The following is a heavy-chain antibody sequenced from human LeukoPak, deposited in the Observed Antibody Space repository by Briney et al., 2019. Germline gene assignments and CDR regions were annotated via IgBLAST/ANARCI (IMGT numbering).Heavy chain of an antibody. Sequence: PSETLSLTCTVSGESISGFYWTWIRQPPGKGLEWIGYIYYSGSTNYNPSLKSRVTISVDTSKNQFSLKLSSVTAADTAVYYCARNGYSYGYSYYYYMDVWGKGTTVTVSS. CDR2: IYYSGST. J-gene: IGHJ6*03. CDR3: ARNGYSYGYSYYYYMDV. CDR1: GESISGFY. V-gene: IGHV4-59*01. D-gene: IGHD5-18*01.